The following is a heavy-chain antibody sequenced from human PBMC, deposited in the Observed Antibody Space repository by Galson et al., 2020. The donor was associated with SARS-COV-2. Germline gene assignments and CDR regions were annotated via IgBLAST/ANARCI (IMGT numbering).Heavy chain of an antibody. CDR1: GFSFSFNW. CDR3: ARGYNYGHAPFDY. Sequence: GGSLRLSCAASGFSFSFNWMSWVRQAPGKGLEWVASIKQDGSDKYYVDSVRGRFTISRDNAKNALYLQLNSLRAEDTAVYFCARGYNYGHAPFDYWGQGTLVTVSS. J-gene: IGHJ4*02. V-gene: IGHV3-7*04. D-gene: IGHD5-18*01. CDR2: IKQDGSDK.